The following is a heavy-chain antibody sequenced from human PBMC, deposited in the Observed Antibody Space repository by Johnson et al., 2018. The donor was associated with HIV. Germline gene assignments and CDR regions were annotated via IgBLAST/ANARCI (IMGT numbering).Heavy chain of an antibody. CDR1: GFTLSSYA. Sequence: QVQLVESGGGVVQPGRSLRLSCAASGFTLSSYAMHWVRQAPGKGLEWVAVISYDGSKKYYADSVKGRFTISRDNSKNTLYLQMNSLRAEDTAVYYCAKDLSGYSYGYGAFDIWGQGTMVTVSS. J-gene: IGHJ3*02. CDR2: ISYDGSKK. V-gene: IGHV3-30*04. D-gene: IGHD5-18*01. CDR3: AKDLSGYSYGYGAFDI.